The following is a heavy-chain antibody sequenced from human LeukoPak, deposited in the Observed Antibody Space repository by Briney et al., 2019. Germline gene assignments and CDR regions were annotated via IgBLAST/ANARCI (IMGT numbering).Heavy chain of an antibody. Sequence: RASVTVSCKASGYTFTSYGISWVRQAPGQGLEWMGWISAYNGNTNYAQKLQGRVTITTDTSTSTAYMELRSLRSDDTAVYYCARCDYSLWWFDPWGQGTLVTVSS. D-gene: IGHD4-11*01. V-gene: IGHV1-18*01. CDR2: ISAYNGNT. CDR3: ARCDYSLWWFDP. CDR1: GYTFTSYG. J-gene: IGHJ5*02.